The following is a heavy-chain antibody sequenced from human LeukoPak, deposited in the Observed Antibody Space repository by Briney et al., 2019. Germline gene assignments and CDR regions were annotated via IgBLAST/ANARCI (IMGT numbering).Heavy chain of an antibody. CDR2: IRYDGSNK. D-gene: IGHD5-24*01. J-gene: IGHJ3*02. V-gene: IGHV3-30*02. CDR3: AKSLARGGYNYNAFDI. Sequence: PGGSLRLSCAASGFTFSSYSMNWVRQAPGKGLEWVAFIRYDGSNKYYADSVKGRSTISRDNSKNTLYLQMNSLRAEDTAVYYCAKSLARGGYNYNAFDIWGQGTMVTVSS. CDR1: GFTFSSYS.